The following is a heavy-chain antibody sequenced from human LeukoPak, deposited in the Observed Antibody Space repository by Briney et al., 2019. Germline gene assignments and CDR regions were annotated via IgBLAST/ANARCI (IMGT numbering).Heavy chain of an antibody. CDR2: ISGSGGST. Sequence: PGGSLRLSCAASGFTFSSYAMSWVRQAPGKGLEWVSAISGSGGSTYYADSVKGRFTISRDNSKNTLYLQMNSLRAEDTAVYYCAKDLYYGSGNYYNAGDYWGQGTLVTVSS. J-gene: IGHJ4*02. V-gene: IGHV3-23*01. D-gene: IGHD3-10*01. CDR3: AKDLYYGSGNYYNAGDY. CDR1: GFTFSSYA.